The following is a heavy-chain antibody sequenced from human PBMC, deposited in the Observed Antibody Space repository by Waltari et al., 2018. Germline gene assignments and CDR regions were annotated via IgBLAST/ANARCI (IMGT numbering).Heavy chain of an antibody. D-gene: IGHD3-16*01. CDR1: GGTFSSST. CDR3: ARLAQSRWGY. V-gene: IGHV1-69*02. CDR2: ISPIHGIA. Sequence: QVQLVQSGAEVKKPGSSVKVSCKASGGTFSSSTISWVRQAPGQGLEWMGRISPIHGIANYAQKFQGRVTITADKSTSTAYMELSSLRSEDTAVYYCARLAQSRWGYWGQGTLVTVSS. J-gene: IGHJ4*02.